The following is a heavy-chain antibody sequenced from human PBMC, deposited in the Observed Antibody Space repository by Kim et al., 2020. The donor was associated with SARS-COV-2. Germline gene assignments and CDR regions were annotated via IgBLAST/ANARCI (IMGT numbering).Heavy chain of an antibody. Sequence: AAPVKGRFTISRDDSTNTLYLQMNRLKSEDTALYDCARQRGGRSKYYFDYWGQGTLVTVSS. J-gene: IGHJ4*02. CDR3: ARQRGGRSKYYFDY. V-gene: IGHV3-15*01. D-gene: IGHD6-25*01.